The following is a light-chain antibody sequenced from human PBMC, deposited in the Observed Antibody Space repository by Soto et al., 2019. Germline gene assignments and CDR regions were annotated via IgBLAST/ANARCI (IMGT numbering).Light chain of an antibody. V-gene: IGKV1-5*03. CDR1: QSISIW. Sequence: DIHMTQSPSTLSASVGDRVTITCRASQSISIWLAWYQQKPGKAPNLLIYKTSRLETGVPSRFSGRGSGTEFTLTISSLQHDDFATYYCQHWNAYSWKFGQGNKVEVK. J-gene: IGKJ1*01. CDR3: QHWNAYSWK. CDR2: KTS.